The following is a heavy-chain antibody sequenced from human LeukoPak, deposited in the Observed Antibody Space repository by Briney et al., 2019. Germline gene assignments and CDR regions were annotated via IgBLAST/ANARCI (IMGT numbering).Heavy chain of an antibody. Sequence: PSETLSLTCTVSGYSISSGYYWGWIRQPPGKRLEWIGSISHSEGPFFNASLKSRVTMSLDASKNQFSLKLGSVTAADTAVYFCARGSGSYFLFGSWGQGTLVIVSS. CDR3: ARGSGSYFLFGS. CDR2: ISHSEGP. V-gene: IGHV4-38-2*02. CDR1: GYSISSGYY. J-gene: IGHJ4*02. D-gene: IGHD3-10*01.